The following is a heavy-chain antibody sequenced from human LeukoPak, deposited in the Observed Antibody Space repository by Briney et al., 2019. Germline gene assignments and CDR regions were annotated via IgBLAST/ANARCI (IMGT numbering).Heavy chain of an antibody. Sequence: PGGSLRLSCVVSGFTVRTNYMTWVRQAPGKGLEWVSLIFAGGTTYYADSVRGRFTASRDNSKNTLYLQMNSLRAEDTAVYYCARAGSADSFDYWGQGTLVTVSS. CDR3: ARAGSADSFDY. D-gene: IGHD6-25*01. CDR2: IFAGGTT. CDR1: GFTVRTNY. V-gene: IGHV3-53*01. J-gene: IGHJ4*02.